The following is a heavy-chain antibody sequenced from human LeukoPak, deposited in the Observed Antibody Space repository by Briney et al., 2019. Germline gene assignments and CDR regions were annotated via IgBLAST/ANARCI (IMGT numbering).Heavy chain of an antibody. V-gene: IGHV4-30-4*01. CDR3: AREKKHCSSTSCYAGYYYGMDV. CDR2: IYYSGST. D-gene: IGHD2-2*01. J-gene: IGHJ6*04. CDR1: GGSISSGDYY. Sequence: PSQTLSLTCTVSGGSISSGDYYWSWIRQPPGKGLGWIGYIYYSGSTYYNPSLKSRVTISVDTSKNQFSLKLSSVTAADTAVYYCAREKKHCSSTSCYAGYYYGMDVWGKGTTVTVSS.